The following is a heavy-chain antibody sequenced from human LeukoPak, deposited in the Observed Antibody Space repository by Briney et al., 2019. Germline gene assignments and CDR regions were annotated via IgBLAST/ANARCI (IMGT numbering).Heavy chain of an antibody. CDR3: ARARANCSSTSCYVRWVGWFDP. J-gene: IGHJ5*02. V-gene: IGHV1-69*01. CDR2: IIPIFGTA. Sequence: SVKVSCKASGGTFSSYAISWVRQAPGQGLECMGGIIPIFGTANYAQKFQGRVTITADESTSTAYMELSSLRSEDTAVYYCARARANCSSTSCYVRWVGWFDPWGQGTLVTVSS. D-gene: IGHD2-2*01. CDR1: GGTFSSYA.